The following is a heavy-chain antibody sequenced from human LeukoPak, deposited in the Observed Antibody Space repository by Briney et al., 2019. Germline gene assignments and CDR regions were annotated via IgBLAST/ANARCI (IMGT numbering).Heavy chain of an antibody. CDR2: IIPIFGTA. J-gene: IGHJ4*02. V-gene: IGHV1-69*13. CDR1: GGTFSSYA. D-gene: IGHD3-9*01. CDR3: ARWDYDILTGYYTGIDY. Sequence: GASVKVSCKASGGTFSSYAISWVRQAPGQGLEWMGGIIPIFGTANYAQKFQGRVTITADESTSTAYMELSSLRSEDTAVYYCARWDYDILTGYYTGIDYWGQGTLVTVSS.